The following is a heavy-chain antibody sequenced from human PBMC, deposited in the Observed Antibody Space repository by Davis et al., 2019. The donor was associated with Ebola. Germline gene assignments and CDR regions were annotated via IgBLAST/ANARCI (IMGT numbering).Heavy chain of an antibody. Sequence: MLSETLSLTCAVYGGSFSGYYWSWIRQPPGKGLEWIGEINHSGSTNYNPSLKSRVTMSVDTSKNQFSLKLSSVTAADTAVYYCATKRPYYSSSWYSWWFDPWGQGTLVTVSS. V-gene: IGHV4-34*01. CDR1: GGSFSGYY. D-gene: IGHD6-13*01. J-gene: IGHJ5*02. CDR3: ATKRPYYSSSWYSWWFDP. CDR2: INHSGST.